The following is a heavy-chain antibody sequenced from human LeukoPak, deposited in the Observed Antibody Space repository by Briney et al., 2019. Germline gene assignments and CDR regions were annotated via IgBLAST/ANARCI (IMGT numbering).Heavy chain of an antibody. D-gene: IGHD5-24*01. Sequence: GGSLRLSCAASGFTFSSYSMNWVRQAPGKGLEWVSSISSSSSYIYYADSVKGRFTISRDNAKNPLYLQMNSLRAEDTAVYYCARLRRDGFLDYWGQGTLVTVSS. V-gene: IGHV3-21*01. CDR2: ISSSSSYI. CDR3: ARLRRDGFLDY. CDR1: GFTFSSYS. J-gene: IGHJ4*02.